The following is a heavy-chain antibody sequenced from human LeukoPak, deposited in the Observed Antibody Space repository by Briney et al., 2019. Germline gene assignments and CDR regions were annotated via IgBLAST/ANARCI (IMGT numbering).Heavy chain of an antibody. D-gene: IGHD1-26*01. V-gene: IGHV3-74*01. CDR1: GFTFSYYW. J-gene: IGHJ6*03. Sequence: GGSLRLSCAASGFTFSYYWLHWVRQAPGKGLVWVSRTSSDGGDTIYADSVKGRFTILKDNANTTLYLQMNSLRGDDTAVYYCARKWDLRGAYYMDVWGKGTTVTVSS. CDR3: ARKWDLRGAYYMDV. CDR2: TSSDGGDT.